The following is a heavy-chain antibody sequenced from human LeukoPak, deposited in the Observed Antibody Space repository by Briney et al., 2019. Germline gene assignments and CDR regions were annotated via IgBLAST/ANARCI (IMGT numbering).Heavy chain of an antibody. J-gene: IGHJ4*02. Sequence: SETLSLTCTVSGGSISSSSYYWGWIRQPPGKGLEWIGSIYYSGSTYYNPSLKSRVTISVDTSKNQFSLKLSSVTAADTAVYYCARGKFFDYWGQGTLVTVSS. V-gene: IGHV4-39*07. CDR2: IYYSGST. CDR1: GGSISSSSYY. CDR3: ARGKFFDY.